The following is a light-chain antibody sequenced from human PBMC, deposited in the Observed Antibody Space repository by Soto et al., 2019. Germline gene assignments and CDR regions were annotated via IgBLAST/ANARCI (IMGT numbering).Light chain of an antibody. CDR2: NAY. J-gene: IGKJ1*01. V-gene: IGKV3-20*01. CDR1: QSLNSNS. CDR3: QQYDASPRT. Sequence: EIVLTQSPGTLSVSPGERATLSCRASQSLNSNSLAWYQQKPGQAPRLLIYNAYNRASGIPDRFSGSGSGTDFTLTISRLEPEDFVVYHCQQYDASPRTFGQGTKVEVK.